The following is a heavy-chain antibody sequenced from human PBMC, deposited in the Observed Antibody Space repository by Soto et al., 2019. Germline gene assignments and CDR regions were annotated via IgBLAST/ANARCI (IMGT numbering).Heavy chain of an antibody. CDR1: GYSFTSYW. J-gene: IGHJ6*03. CDR2: IYPGDSGT. V-gene: IGHV5-51*01. D-gene: IGHD2-8*02. Sequence: GESLKISCKGSGYSFTSYWIGWVRQMPGKGLEWMGIIYPGDSGTRYSPSFQGQVTISADKSISTAYLQWSSLKASDTAMYYCAREITGGVGSYYYYMDVWGKGTTVTVSS. CDR3: AREITGGVGSYYYYMDV.